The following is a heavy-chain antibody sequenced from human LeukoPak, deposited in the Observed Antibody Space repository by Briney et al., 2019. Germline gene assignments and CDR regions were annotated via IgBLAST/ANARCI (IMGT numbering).Heavy chain of an antibody. CDR3: ATVGGSCSSSNCYAYFDY. CDR1: GFTLSSSA. CDR2: ITDNGGST. Sequence: GRSLRLSCAASGFTLSSSAMTWVRQAPGKGLDWVSIITDNGGSTFYADSVMGRFTISRDTSKNTLYLQMNSLGADDTAVYYCATVGGSCSSSNCYAYFDYWGQGTLVTVSS. J-gene: IGHJ4*02. D-gene: IGHD2-2*01. V-gene: IGHV3-23*01.